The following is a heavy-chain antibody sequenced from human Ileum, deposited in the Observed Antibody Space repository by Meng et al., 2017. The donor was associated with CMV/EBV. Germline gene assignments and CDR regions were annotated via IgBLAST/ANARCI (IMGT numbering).Heavy chain of an antibody. CDR1: GFSFSTRGVG. V-gene: IGHV2-5*02. J-gene: IGHJ4*02. CDR3: ARSLYYSSYYFDY. Sequence: TFKEFGPRLVKTTQTLTPSCTVSGFSFSTRGVGVGWIRQPPGKALEWLALIYWDEDKGYSPSLKRRLTITKDTSKNQVVLTMTNVDPVDTATYFCARSLYYSSYYFDYWGQGTLVTVSS. D-gene: IGHD3-16*01. CDR2: IYWDEDK.